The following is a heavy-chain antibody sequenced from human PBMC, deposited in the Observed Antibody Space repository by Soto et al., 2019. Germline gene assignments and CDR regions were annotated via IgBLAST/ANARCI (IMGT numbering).Heavy chain of an antibody. Sequence: QVQLQQSGSEVKKPGASVKVSCKASGGTFSSYTISWVRQAPGQGLEWRGRIIPILGIATYAQKFQGKVTITADKSPSTAYMEMSSLRSEDTAVYYCARDYYRSGFQTVYYFDYWGQGTLVTVSS. V-gene: IGHV1-69*08. CDR3: ARDYYRSGFQTVYYFDY. D-gene: IGHD3-10*01. J-gene: IGHJ4*02. CDR2: IIPILGIA. CDR1: GGTFSSYT.